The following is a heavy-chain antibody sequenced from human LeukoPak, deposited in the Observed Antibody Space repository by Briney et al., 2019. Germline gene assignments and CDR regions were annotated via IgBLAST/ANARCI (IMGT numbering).Heavy chain of an antibody. V-gene: IGHV3-33*01. CDR3: ARDVSVGTANLDY. Sequence: GGSLRLSCAASGFSFSSYGMHWVRQAPGKGLEWVAIIWYDGSKKYYADSMKGRFTISRDNSKDTLFLQMNSLRAEDTAVYYCARDVSVGTANLDYWGQGTLVTVSS. J-gene: IGHJ4*02. CDR2: IWYDGSKK. D-gene: IGHD1-1*01. CDR1: GFSFSSYG.